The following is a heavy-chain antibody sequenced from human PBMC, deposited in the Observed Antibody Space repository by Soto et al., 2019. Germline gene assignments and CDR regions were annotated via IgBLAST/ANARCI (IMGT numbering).Heavy chain of an antibody. J-gene: IGHJ4*02. V-gene: IGHV1-69*01. D-gene: IGHD2-15*01. CDR3: ARDLEFRGGNISPLDY. CDR1: GGTFRNHV. Sequence: QVQLVQSGAEVKKPGSSVKVSCKASGGTFRNHVFNWVRQAPGQGLEWMGGIIPIIGTPNYAQKFQGRVTIPADASTNTVYLEVSSLRSQDTAVYYCARDLEFRGGNISPLDYWGQGTLVTVSS. CDR2: IIPIIGTP.